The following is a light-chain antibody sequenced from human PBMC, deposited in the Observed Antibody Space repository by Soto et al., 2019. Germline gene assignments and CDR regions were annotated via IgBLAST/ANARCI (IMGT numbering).Light chain of an antibody. CDR3: QSYDSTLSGSWV. CDR2: VNN. Sequence: QSVLTQPPSVSGAPGQRVTISCTGSSSNIGAGYDVHWYQHLPGTAPKLLIYVNNNRPSGVPDRFSGSKSGTSASLAITGLQAEDEADYYCQSYDSTLSGSWVFGGGTTLTVL. J-gene: IGLJ3*02. V-gene: IGLV1-40*01. CDR1: SSNIGAGYD.